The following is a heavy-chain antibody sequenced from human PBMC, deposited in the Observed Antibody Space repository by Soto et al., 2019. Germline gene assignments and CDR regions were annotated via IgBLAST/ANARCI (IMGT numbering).Heavy chain of an antibody. Sequence: GGSLRLSCVASGLTFGSRAMSWVRQAPGEGLQWVSTITDTGGDAKYADSVRGRFVISRDNSKKTLYLQMTSLTAEDSAMYFCARVSIDSYPGCRIFDFWG. V-gene: IGHV3-23*01. D-gene: IGHD2-21*01. J-gene: IGHJ4*01. CDR1: GLTFGSRA. CDR3: ARVSIDSYPGCRIFDF. CDR2: ITDTGGDA.